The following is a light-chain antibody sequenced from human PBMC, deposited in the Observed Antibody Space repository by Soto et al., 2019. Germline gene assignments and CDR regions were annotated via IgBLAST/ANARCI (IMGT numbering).Light chain of an antibody. CDR2: DVS. Sequence: QSVLAQPRSVSGSPGQLLTISCTGTSSDVGGYNYVSWYQQHPGKAPKLMIYDVSKRPSGVPDRFSGSKSGNTASLTISGLQAEDEADYYSCSYAGSYVFGTGTKVTVL. CDR1: SSDVGGYNY. V-gene: IGLV2-11*01. J-gene: IGLJ1*01. CDR3: CSYAGSYV.